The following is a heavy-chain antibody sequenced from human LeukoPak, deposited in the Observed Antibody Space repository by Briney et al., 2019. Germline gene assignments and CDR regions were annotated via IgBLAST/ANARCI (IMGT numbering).Heavy chain of an antibody. CDR2: INHSGST. V-gene: IGHV4-34*01. CDR1: GGSFSGYY. J-gene: IGHJ3*02. D-gene: IGHD6-13*01. Sequence: PSETLSLTCAVYGGSFSGYYWGWIRQPPGKGLEWIGEINHSGSTNYNPSLKSRVTIPVDTSKNQVSLKLSSVTAADTAVYYCAEYSSSRPLDAFDIWGQGTMVTVSS. CDR3: AEYSSSRPLDAFDI.